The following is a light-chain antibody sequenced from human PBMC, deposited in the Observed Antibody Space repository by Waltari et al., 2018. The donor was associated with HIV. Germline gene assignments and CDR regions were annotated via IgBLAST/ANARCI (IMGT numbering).Light chain of an antibody. CDR2: EVN. Sequence: QSALTQPPSASGSPGQSVTISCTGTSSDVGGYKYVPWYQQHRGKAPKLMIYEVNKRPSGVPGRFSGSKSGNTASLTVSGLQAEDEADYYCSSYAGSNNLVVFGGGTKLTVL. J-gene: IGLJ2*01. CDR3: SSYAGSNNLVV. CDR1: SSDVGGYKY. V-gene: IGLV2-8*01.